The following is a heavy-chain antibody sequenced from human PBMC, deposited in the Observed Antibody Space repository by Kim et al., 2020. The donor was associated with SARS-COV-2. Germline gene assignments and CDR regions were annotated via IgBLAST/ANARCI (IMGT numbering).Heavy chain of an antibody. D-gene: IGHD3-22*01. CDR1: GFTFSSYG. V-gene: IGHV3-30*18. J-gene: IGHJ4*02. CDR2: ISYDGSNK. Sequence: GGSLRLSCAASGFTFSSYGMHWVRQAPGKGLEWVAVISYDGSNKYYADSVKGRFTISRDNSKNTLYLQMNSLRAEDTAVYYCAKGSLERYYYDSSDLDYWGQGTLVTVSS. CDR3: AKGSLERYYYDSSDLDY.